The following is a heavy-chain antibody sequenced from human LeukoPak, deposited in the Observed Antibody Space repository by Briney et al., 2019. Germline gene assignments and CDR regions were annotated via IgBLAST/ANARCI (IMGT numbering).Heavy chain of an antibody. J-gene: IGHJ2*01. Sequence: ASVKVSCKASGYTFTGYYMHWVRQAPGQGLEWMGWISAYNSNTNYAQKLQGRVTMTTDTSTSTAYMELRSLRSDDTAVYYCARLGYCSSTSCYDWYFDLWGRGTLVTVSS. CDR1: GYTFTGYY. V-gene: IGHV1-18*04. CDR3: ARLGYCSSTSCYDWYFDL. CDR2: ISAYNSNT. D-gene: IGHD2-2*01.